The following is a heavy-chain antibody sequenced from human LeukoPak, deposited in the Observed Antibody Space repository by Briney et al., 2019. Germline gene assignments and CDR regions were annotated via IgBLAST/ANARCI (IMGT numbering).Heavy chain of an antibody. CDR2: FDPEDGET. CDR1: GYTLTELS. Sequence: ASVKVSCKVSGYTLTELSMHWVRQAPGKGLEWMGGFDPEDGETIYAQKFQGRVTMTEDTSTDTAYMELSSLRSEDTAVYYCATRGRAMATFDYWGQGTLVTVSS. CDR3: ATRGRAMATFDY. D-gene: IGHD5-18*01. V-gene: IGHV1-24*01. J-gene: IGHJ4*02.